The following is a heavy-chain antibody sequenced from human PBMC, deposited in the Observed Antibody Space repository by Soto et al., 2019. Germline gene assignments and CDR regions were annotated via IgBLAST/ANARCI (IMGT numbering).Heavy chain of an antibody. Sequence: QVQLVESGGGVVQPGRSLRLSCAASGFTFSSYGMHWVRQAPGKGLEWVAVIWYDGSNKYYADSVKGRFTISRDNSKNTLYLQMNSLRAEDTAVYYCAREGKLGYCSSTSCYTHYYYGMDVWGQGTTVTVSS. J-gene: IGHJ6*02. D-gene: IGHD2-2*02. CDR2: IWYDGSNK. CDR3: AREGKLGYCSSTSCYTHYYYGMDV. V-gene: IGHV3-33*01. CDR1: GFTFSSYG.